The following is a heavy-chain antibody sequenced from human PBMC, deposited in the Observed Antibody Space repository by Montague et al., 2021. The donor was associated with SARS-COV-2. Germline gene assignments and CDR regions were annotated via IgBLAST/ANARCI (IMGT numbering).Heavy chain of an antibody. CDR2: ISSSGSTI. Sequence: SLRLSCAASGFTFSSYEMNWVRQAPGKGLEWVSYISSSGSTIYYADSVKGRFTISRDNAKNSLYLQMNSLRAEDTAVYYCAATNGDIVVVVAAYYGMDVWGQGTTVTVYS. J-gene: IGHJ6*02. V-gene: IGHV3-48*03. CDR3: AATNGDIVVVVAAYYGMDV. D-gene: IGHD2-15*01. CDR1: GFTFSSYE.